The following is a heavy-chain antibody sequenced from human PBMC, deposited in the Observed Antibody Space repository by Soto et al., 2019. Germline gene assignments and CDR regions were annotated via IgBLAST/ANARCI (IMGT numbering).Heavy chain of an antibody. CDR1: GFTFSSYA. Sequence: GGSLRLSCAASGFTFSSYAMSWVRQAPGKGLEWVSAISGSGGSTYYADSVKGRFTISRDNSKNTLYLQMNSLRAEDTAVYYCAKDSSVARGNYYYYYGMDVWGQGTTVTVSS. J-gene: IGHJ6*02. D-gene: IGHD6-19*01. CDR2: ISGSGGST. V-gene: IGHV3-23*01. CDR3: AKDSSVARGNYYYYYGMDV.